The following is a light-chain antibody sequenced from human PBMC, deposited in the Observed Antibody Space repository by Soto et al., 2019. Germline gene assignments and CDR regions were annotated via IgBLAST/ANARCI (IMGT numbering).Light chain of an antibody. Sequence: DIQMTQSPASLSASVGDRVTITCRASQTISSYLNWYQQKPGAAPKLLIYSASTLESGVPSRFSGSGFGTDDTLTISSLQPADFAVYYCQQTFRTPHTFGQGTKLDIK. J-gene: IGKJ2*01. CDR3: QQTFRTPHT. V-gene: IGKV1-39*01. CDR2: SAS. CDR1: QTISSY.